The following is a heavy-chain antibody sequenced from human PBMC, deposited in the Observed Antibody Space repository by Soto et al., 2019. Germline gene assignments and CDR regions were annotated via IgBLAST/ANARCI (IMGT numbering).Heavy chain of an antibody. J-gene: IGHJ4*02. CDR2: ISGSGGST. CDR1: GFTFSSYA. D-gene: IGHD3-22*01. CDR3: AKNARYYDSSGYYYYFDY. Sequence: GGSLRLSCAASGFTFSSYAISWVRQAPGKGLEWVSAISGSGGSTYYADSVKGRFTISRDNSKNTLYLQMNSLRAEDTAVYYCAKNARYYDSSGYYYYFDYWGQGTLVTVSS. V-gene: IGHV3-23*01.